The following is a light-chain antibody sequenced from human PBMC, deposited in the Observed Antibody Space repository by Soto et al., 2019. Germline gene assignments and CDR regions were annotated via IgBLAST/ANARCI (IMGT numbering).Light chain of an antibody. V-gene: IGKV3-20*01. CDR2: GAS. Sequence: EIVVTQSPGTLSLSPGERATLSCRASQSVSSSYLAWYQQKPGQAPRLPIYGASTRATGIPDRFIGSGSGTDFALPLSRLEPEDFAVYYCQHYDNSLYTFGQGTKLEIK. CDR3: QHYDNSLYT. CDR1: QSVSSSY. J-gene: IGKJ2*01.